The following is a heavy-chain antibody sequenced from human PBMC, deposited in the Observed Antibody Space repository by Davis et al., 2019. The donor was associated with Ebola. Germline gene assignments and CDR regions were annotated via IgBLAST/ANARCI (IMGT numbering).Heavy chain of an antibody. CDR3: ARGDRRFLEWFHFGY. CDR2: ISAYNGNT. V-gene: IGHV1-18*01. D-gene: IGHD3-3*01. Sequence: ASVKVSCKASGYTFTSYGISWVRQAPGQGLEWMGWISAYNGNTNYAQKLQGRVTMTTDTSTSTAYMELRSLRSDDTAVYYCARGDRRFLEWFHFGYWGQGTLVTVSS. CDR1: GYTFTSYG. J-gene: IGHJ4*02.